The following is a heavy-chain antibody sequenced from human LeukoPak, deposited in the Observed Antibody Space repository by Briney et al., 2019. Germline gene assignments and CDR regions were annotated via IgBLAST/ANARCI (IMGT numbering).Heavy chain of an antibody. J-gene: IGHJ5*02. V-gene: IGHV4-34*01. D-gene: IGHD2-2*01. CDR3: ARAGRVVPAASWFDP. CDR2: INHSGSN. Sequence: SEALSLTCAVYGGSFSGYYWSWIRQPPGKGLEWIGEINHSGSNNYNPSLKSRVTISVDTSKNQFSLKLSSVTAADTAVYYCARAGRVVPAASWFDPWGQGTLVTVSS. CDR1: GGSFSGYY.